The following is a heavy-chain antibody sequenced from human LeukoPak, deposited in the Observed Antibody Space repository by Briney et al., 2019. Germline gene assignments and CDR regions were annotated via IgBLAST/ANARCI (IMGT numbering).Heavy chain of an antibody. D-gene: IGHD4-17*01. CDR2: ISGSGDYT. Sequence: GGTLRLSCAASGFTFSSHGMSWVRQAPGKGLEWVSTISGSGDYTYYADSVKGRFTISRDNSENTLYLQMNSLRAEDTAVYYCAKRDRTVTHAFGIWGQGTMVTVSS. J-gene: IGHJ3*02. CDR1: GFTFSSHG. V-gene: IGHV3-23*01. CDR3: AKRDRTVTHAFGI.